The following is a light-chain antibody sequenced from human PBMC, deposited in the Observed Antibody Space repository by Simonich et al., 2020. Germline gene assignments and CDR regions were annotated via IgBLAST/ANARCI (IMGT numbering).Light chain of an antibody. CDR2: WAS. Sequence: DIVMTQSPDSLAVSLGERATINCKSSQSVLYSSNTKNYLALYQQKPGQPPKLLIYWASTRESGVPDRISGSGSGTDFTLTISSLQAEDVAVYYCQQYYSTPYTFGQGTKLEIK. J-gene: IGKJ2*01. V-gene: IGKV4-1*01. CDR3: QQYYSTPYT. CDR1: QSVLYSSNTKNY.